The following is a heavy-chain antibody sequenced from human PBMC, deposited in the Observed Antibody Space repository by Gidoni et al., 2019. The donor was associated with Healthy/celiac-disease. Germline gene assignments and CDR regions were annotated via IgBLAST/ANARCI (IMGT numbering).Heavy chain of an antibody. Sequence: QVQLVQSGAEVTTPGASVKVSCQVSGYTLSDLSMHWVRPAPGKELEWMGGVDPEDGETSYAKKVQSRVTMTEDTSTDTAYMELSSLRSEDTAGYYGATDHGGRGGYYPYYYGMDVWGQETTVTVSS. CDR2: VDPEDGET. D-gene: IGHD2-15*01. CDR3: ATDHGGRGGYYPYYYGMDV. V-gene: IGHV1-24*01. CDR1: GYTLSDLS. J-gene: IGHJ6*02.